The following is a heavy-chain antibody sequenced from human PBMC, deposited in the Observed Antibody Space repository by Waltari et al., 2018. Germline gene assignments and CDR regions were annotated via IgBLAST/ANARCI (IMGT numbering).Heavy chain of an antibody. CDR3: ARDGSFDF. J-gene: IGHJ4*02. CDR2: INPNSEST. Sequence: HGLEWMGWINPNSESTKYAQKFQGRVTLTRDTSINTVYMELSSLRSDDTALYYCARDGSFDFWGQGTLVTVSS. V-gene: IGHV1-2*02.